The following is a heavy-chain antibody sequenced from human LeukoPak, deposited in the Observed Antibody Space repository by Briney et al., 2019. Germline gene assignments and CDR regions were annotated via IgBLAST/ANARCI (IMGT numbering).Heavy chain of an antibody. Sequence: GSLRLSCAASGFTVSSNFMSWVRQAPGKGLEWVSLIYSVGSTYYADSVKGRFTISRDNSKNTLYLQMNSLRAEDTAVYYCARAIIVGATAMGYWGQGTLVTVSS. J-gene: IGHJ4*02. CDR2: IYSVGST. CDR1: GFTVSSNF. CDR3: ARAIIVGATAMGY. V-gene: IGHV3-66*01. D-gene: IGHD1-26*01.